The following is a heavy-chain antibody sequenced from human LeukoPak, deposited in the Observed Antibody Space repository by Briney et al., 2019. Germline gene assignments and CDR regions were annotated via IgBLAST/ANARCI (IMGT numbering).Heavy chain of an antibody. J-gene: IGHJ4*02. V-gene: IGHV3-23*01. CDR3: AKVGAARRRYYFDY. D-gene: IGHD6-6*01. CDR2: ISGSGGST. CDR1: GFTFSSYA. Sequence: GGSLRLSCAASGFTFSSYAMSRVRQAPGKGLEWVSAISGSGGSTYYADSVKGRFTISRDNSKNTLYLQMNSLRAEDTAVYYCAKVGAARRRYYFDYWGQGTLVTVSS.